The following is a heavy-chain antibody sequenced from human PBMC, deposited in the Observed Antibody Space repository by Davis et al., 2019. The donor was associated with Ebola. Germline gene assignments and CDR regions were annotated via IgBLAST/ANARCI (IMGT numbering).Heavy chain of an antibody. CDR2: IYSSGST. J-gene: IGHJ4*02. V-gene: IGHV4-59*11. Sequence: PSETLSLTCTVSGDSISSHYWSWIRQPPGKGLEWIGYIYSSGSTNYNPSLKSRVTMSIDTSKKPFSLRLSSVTPAAPAVYYCASPHQIRGEDFFDLWGQGSLVTVSS. D-gene: IGHD2-2*01. CDR1: GDSISSHY. CDR3: ASPHQIRGEDFFDL.